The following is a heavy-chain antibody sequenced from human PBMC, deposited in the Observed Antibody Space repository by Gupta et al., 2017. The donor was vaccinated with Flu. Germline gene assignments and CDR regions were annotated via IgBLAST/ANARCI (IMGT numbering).Heavy chain of an antibody. V-gene: IGHV3-30*18. CDR3: AKDLSRYRPAFAFDY. D-gene: IGHD3-16*01. CDR1: GFTSSRYG. Sequence: QVQLVESGGGVVQPGRSLRLSCAASGFTSSRYGLHWVRQAPGKGLEWVAVISYDGSNKYYADSVKGRFTISRDNSKNTLYLQMNSLRAEDTAVYYCAKDLSRYRPAFAFDYWGQGTLVTVSS. CDR2: ISYDGSNK. J-gene: IGHJ4*02.